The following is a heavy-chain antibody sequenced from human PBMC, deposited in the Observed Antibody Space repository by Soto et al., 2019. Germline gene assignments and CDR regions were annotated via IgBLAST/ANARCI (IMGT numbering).Heavy chain of an antibody. Sequence: SETLSLTCTVSGGSISSYYWSWIRQPPGKGLEWIGYIYYSGSTNYNPSLKSRVTISVDTSKNQFSLKLSSVTAADTAVYYCARVGSSDLFDYWGQGTLVTVSS. D-gene: IGHD6-6*01. CDR3: ARVGSSDLFDY. CDR1: GGSISSYY. V-gene: IGHV4-59*01. J-gene: IGHJ4*02. CDR2: IYYSGST.